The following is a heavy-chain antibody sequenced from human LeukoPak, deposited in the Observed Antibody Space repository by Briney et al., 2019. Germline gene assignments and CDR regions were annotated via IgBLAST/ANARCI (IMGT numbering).Heavy chain of an antibody. CDR2: VSGSGATT. D-gene: IGHD2-21*01. CDR3: ARDAGRFPNAPTDS. V-gene: IGHV3-23*01. CDR1: GFTFSNYA. J-gene: IGHJ4*02. Sequence: SGGSLRLSCAASGFTFSNYAMRWVRQDPGKGLAWVSTVSGSGATTYYADSVKGRFTISRDNSKNTLYLQMSSLRVDDTAVYYCARDAGRFPNAPTDSWGQGGLVTVSS.